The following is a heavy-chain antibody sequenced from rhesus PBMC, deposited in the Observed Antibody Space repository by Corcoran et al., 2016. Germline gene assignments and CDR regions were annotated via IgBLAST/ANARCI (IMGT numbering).Heavy chain of an antibody. CDR3: ARDKGGGLDS. V-gene: IGHV4-160*01. Sequence: QVQLPESGPGLVTPSETLSLTCAVSGGSFSSYWCGWIRQPPGKGLEWIGSIYGSSGSTEYNPSLKSRATISIDTSKNQFSLKRSSVTAADTAVYYCARDKGGGLDSWGQGVVVTVSS. D-gene: IGHD3-34*01. J-gene: IGHJ6*01. CDR2: IYGSSGST. CDR1: GGSFSSYW.